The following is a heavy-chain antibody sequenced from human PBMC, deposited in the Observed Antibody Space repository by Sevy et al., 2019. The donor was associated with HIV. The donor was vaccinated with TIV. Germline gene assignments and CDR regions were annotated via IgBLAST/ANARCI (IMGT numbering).Heavy chain of an antibody. CDR1: GFTFSSYG. CDR2: ISYDGSNK. CDR3: AKDRTGTTAMFDY. D-gene: IGHD4-17*01. Sequence: GGSLRLSCAASGFTFSSYGMHWVRQAPGKGLEWGAVISYDGSNKYYADSVKGRFTISRDNSKNTLYLQMNSLRAEDTAVYYCAKDRTGTTAMFDYWGQGTLVTVSS. V-gene: IGHV3-30*18. J-gene: IGHJ4*02.